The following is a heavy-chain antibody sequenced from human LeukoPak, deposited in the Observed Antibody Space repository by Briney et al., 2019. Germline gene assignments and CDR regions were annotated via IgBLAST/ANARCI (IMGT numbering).Heavy chain of an antibody. Sequence: GASVKVSCKASGYIFTDYAIHWLRQAPGQRPEWMGWMNAGNGNTKYSQKFQGRITLIRDTSAATAYMKLSSPRHDDLAVYYCARGRGTSGSNRDFYYYYYMDVWGKGTTVTVSS. CDR1: GYIFTDYA. CDR3: ARGRGTSGSNRDFYYYYYMDV. V-gene: IGHV1-3*01. D-gene: IGHD2-15*01. J-gene: IGHJ6*03. CDR2: MNAGNGNT.